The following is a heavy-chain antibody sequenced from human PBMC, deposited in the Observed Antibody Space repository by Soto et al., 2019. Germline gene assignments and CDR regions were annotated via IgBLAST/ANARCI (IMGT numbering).Heavy chain of an antibody. Sequence: PGGSLRLSCAASGFTFSSYGMHWVRQAPGKGLEWVAVISYDGSNKYYADSVKGRFTISRDNSKNTLYLQMNSLRAEDTAVYYYAKASAGVDSGGSVYYYYGMDVWGQGTTVTVSS. J-gene: IGHJ6*02. CDR2: ISYDGSNK. V-gene: IGHV3-30*18. CDR3: AKASAGVDSGGSVYYYYGMDV. D-gene: IGHD2-15*01. CDR1: GFTFSSYG.